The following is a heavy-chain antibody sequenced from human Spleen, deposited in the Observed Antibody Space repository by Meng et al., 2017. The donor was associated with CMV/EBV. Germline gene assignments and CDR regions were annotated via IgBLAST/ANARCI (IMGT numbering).Heavy chain of an antibody. CDR1: GYTFTSYG. V-gene: IGHV1-18*01. J-gene: IGHJ4*02. CDR2: ISAYNGNT. CDR3: ARDSGSYSRLPLDY. Sequence: QVHLVHSGSEVEKPGASVKVSCKASGYTFTSYGISWVRQAPGQGLEWMGWISAYNGNTNYAQKLQGRVTMTTDTSTSTAYMELRSLRSDDTAVYYCARDSGSYSRLPLDYWGQGTLVTVSS. D-gene: IGHD1-26*01.